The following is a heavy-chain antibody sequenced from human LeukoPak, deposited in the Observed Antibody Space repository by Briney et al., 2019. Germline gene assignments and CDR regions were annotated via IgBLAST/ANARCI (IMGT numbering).Heavy chain of an antibody. CDR3: ARRHCDSSGYWYFDY. Sequence: SETLSLTCAVYGGSFSGYYWSWVRQPPGKGLEWIGEINHSGSTNYNPSLKSRVTISVDASKNQFSLKLSSVTAADTAVYYCARRHCDSSGYWYFDYWGQGTLVTVSS. CDR1: GGSFSGYY. CDR2: INHSGST. J-gene: IGHJ4*02. V-gene: IGHV4-34*01. D-gene: IGHD3-22*01.